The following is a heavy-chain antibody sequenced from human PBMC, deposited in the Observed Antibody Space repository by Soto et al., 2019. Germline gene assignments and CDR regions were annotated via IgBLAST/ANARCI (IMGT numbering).Heavy chain of an antibody. Sequence: GASVKVSCKASGRTFSSYAISWVRQAPGQGLEWMGVIITIFGTANYAQKFQGRVTITADESTSTAYMELSSLRSEDTAVYYCAREKEYSSSWNWFDPWGQGTLVTVSS. D-gene: IGHD6-13*01. CDR3: AREKEYSSSWNWFDP. CDR1: GRTFSSYA. CDR2: IITIFGTA. V-gene: IGHV1-69*13. J-gene: IGHJ5*02.